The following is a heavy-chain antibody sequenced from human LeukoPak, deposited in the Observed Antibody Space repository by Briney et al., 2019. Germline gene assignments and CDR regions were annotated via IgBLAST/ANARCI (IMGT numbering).Heavy chain of an antibody. D-gene: IGHD4-23*01. Sequence: PGGSLRLSCAASGFTFSSYAMHWVRQAPGKGLEWVAVISYDGSNKYYADSVKGRFTISRDNSKNTLYLQMNSLRAEDTAVYYCARATLVGFDPWGQGTLVTVSS. CDR1: GFTFSSYA. J-gene: IGHJ5*02. CDR2: ISYDGSNK. V-gene: IGHV3-30-3*01. CDR3: ARATLVGFDP.